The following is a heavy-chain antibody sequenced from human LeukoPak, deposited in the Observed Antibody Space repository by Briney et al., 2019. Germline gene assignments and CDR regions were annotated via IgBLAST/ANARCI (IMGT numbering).Heavy chain of an antibody. D-gene: IGHD6-19*01. CDR1: GFTFSSYG. J-gene: IGHJ4*02. CDR2: IWYDGSNK. V-gene: IGHV3-33*07. Sequence: PGGSLRLSCAASGFTFSSYGVYWVRQAPGKGLEWVAVIWYDGSNKYYADSVKGRFTISRDNSRNTLYLQMNSLRAEDTAVYYCARDATGSLDYWGQGTLVTVSS. CDR3: ARDATGSLDY.